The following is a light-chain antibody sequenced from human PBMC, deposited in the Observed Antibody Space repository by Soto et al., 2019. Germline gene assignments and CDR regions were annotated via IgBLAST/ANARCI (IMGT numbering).Light chain of an antibody. V-gene: IGKV3-11*01. CDR3: QQRSNWPT. J-gene: IGKJ5*01. CDR1: QSISFY. CDR2: DAS. Sequence: EIVLTQSPATLSLSPGERATLSCRASQSISFYLTWYQHKPGQAPRLLIYDASNRATGIPARFSGSGYGTDFTLTISCLEPEDFAVYYCQQRSNWPTFGQGTRLEIK.